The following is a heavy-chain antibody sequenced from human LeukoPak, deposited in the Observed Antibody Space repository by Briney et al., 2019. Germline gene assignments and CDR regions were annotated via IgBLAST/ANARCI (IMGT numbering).Heavy chain of an antibody. CDR1: GGTFSSYA. D-gene: IGHD3-10*01. CDR2: IIPIFGTA. J-gene: IGHJ3*02. V-gene: IGHV1-69*05. Sequence: ASVKVSCKASGGTFSSYAISWVRQAPGQGLEWMGGIIPIFGTANYAQKFQGRVTITTDESTSTAYMELSSLRSEDTAVYYCARGDLWFGEPYDAFDIWGQGTMVTVSS. CDR3: ARGDLWFGEPYDAFDI.